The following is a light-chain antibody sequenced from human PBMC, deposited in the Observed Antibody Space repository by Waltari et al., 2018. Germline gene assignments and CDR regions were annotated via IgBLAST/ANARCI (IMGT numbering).Light chain of an antibody. Sequence: VLTQSPGTLSLSPGEGATLSCRTSYSLPSGYLAWYQQKPGQPPRLLIYGTSNRASGIPDRFSGTGSGTDFTLTISRLEPEDFGVYFCQQYGGSTLVSFGPGTRVDIK. CDR1: YSLPSGY. J-gene: IGKJ3*01. CDR2: GTS. CDR3: QQYGGSTLVS. V-gene: IGKV3-20*01.